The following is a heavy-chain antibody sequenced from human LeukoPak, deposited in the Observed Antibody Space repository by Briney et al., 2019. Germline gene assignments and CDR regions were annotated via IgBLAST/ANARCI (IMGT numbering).Heavy chain of an antibody. CDR3: ARVYSSSGFNWFDP. V-gene: IGHV4-34*01. CDR1: GESFSGDY. J-gene: IGHJ5*02. CDR2: INHSGST. D-gene: IGHD6-6*01. Sequence: SETLSLTCAVYGESFSGDYWSWIRQPPGKGLEWIGEINHSGSTNYNPSLKSRVTISVDTSKNQFSLKLSSVTAADTAVYYCARVYSSSGFNWFDPWGQGTLVTVSS.